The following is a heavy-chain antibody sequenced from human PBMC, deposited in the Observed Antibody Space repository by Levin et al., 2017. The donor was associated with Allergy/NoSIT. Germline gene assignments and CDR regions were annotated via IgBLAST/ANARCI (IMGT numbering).Heavy chain of an antibody. D-gene: IGHD1-1*01. CDR2: IKSKSDGGTI. V-gene: IGHV3-15*01. CDR3: ATIQL. J-gene: IGHJ4*02. Sequence: PGGSLRLSCAASGFAFSNAWMSWVRQASGKGLEFVARIKSKSDGGTIHYAAPVKGRFTISRDESKNMVYLHMNSLKTEDTAVYYCATIQLWGQGTLVTVSS. CDR1: GFAFSNAW.